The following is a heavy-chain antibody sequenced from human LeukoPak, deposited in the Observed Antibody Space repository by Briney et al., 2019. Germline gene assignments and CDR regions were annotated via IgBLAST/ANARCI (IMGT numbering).Heavy chain of an antibody. V-gene: IGHV3-33*01. CDR1: AFRFNIYG. CDR2: IWYDGSDK. Sequence: GGSLRLSCAASAFRFNIYGMHWVRQAPGKGLEWVAVIWYDGSDKYYADSVKGRFTISRDNSKNTLYLEMNSLRAEDTAVYYCARDQGPVGSYFDYWGQGTLVTASS. D-gene: IGHD3-10*01. CDR3: ARDQGPVGSYFDY. J-gene: IGHJ4*02.